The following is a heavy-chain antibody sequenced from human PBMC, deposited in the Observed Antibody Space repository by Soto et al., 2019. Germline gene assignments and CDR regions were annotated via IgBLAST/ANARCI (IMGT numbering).Heavy chain of an antibody. V-gene: IGHV3-7*01. Sequence: EVQMVASGGGLVQPGGSLRLSCAASGFTFSVYRMSWVRQAPGKGLEWVAKIDQDGSERDYVGSVKGRFTVSRDNAKNSLFRQMNSLGVDDTAVYYCARDWDKWGQGTLVTVSS. J-gene: IGHJ4*02. CDR3: ARDWDK. CDR1: GFTFSVYR. CDR2: IDQDGSER. D-gene: IGHD1-26*01.